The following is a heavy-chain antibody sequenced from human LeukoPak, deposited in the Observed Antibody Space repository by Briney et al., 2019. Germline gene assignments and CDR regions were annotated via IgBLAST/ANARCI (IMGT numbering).Heavy chain of an antibody. D-gene: IGHD1-26*01. V-gene: IGHV1-46*01. CDR1: GYTLTGYY. Sequence: ASVKVSCKASGYTLTGYYMHWVRQAPGQGFEWMGVINLSAGTTNYAQKFQGRVTMTRDMSTSTVYMELSSLTSEDTAAYYCAREMGVGSTMGYFYYWGQGTLVTVSS. J-gene: IGHJ4*02. CDR2: INLSAGTT. CDR3: AREMGVGSTMGYFYY.